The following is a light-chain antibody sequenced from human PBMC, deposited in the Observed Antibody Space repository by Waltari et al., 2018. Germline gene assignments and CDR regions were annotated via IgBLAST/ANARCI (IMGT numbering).Light chain of an antibody. CDR3: SSQSSNDVVL. CDR2: DVS. V-gene: IGLV2-14*01. CDR1: SNDVGGYNS. Sequence: QSALTQPASVSGSPGPSVTIFCAGTSNDVGGYNSVSWYQEHHGQAPRVIIYDVSDRPSGVSDRFSGSKSGNTASLTISGLQAEDEADYYCSSQSSNDVVLFGGGTKLTVL. J-gene: IGLJ2*01.